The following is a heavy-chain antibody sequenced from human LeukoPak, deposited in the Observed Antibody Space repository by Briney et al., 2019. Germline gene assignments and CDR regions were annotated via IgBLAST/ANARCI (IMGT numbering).Heavy chain of an antibody. CDR2: ISDGGSEI. J-gene: IGHJ6*03. Sequence: PGGSLRLSCAASGFTFSFYTMNWVRQAPGQGLEWVSSISDGGSEIYYADSVKGRFAVSRDDAKNSLSLQMNSLRVEDTAIYYCAKGKSGSYYSYMDVWGKGTTVTVSS. CDR1: GFTFSFYT. CDR3: AKGKSGSYYSYMDV. V-gene: IGHV3-21*04.